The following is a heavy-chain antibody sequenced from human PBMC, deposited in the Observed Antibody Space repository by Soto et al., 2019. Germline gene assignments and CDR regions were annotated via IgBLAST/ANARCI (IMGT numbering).Heavy chain of an antibody. Sequence: SEPLSLTCAVYVGSFSGYYWSWIRQPPVKGLEWIEEINHSGSTNYNPSLKSRVTISVDTSKNQFSLKLSSVTAADTAVYYCARFSLRSGSSTRKGFDPWGQGTLVTAPQ. CDR2: INHSGST. V-gene: IGHV4-34*01. J-gene: IGHJ5*02. CDR3: ARFSLRSGSSTRKGFDP. D-gene: IGHD3-10*01. CDR1: VGSFSGYY.